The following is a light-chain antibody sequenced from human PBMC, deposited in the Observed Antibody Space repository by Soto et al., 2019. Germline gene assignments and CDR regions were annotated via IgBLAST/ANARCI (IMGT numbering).Light chain of an antibody. Sequence: QSVLTQPASVSGSPGQSITISCSGTSSDIGSYDHVAWYQQFPGKSPKLIIYAVSDRPSGVSNRFSGSKSGNTASLTISGLQAEDEADYYCVSYTTSASYVFGTGTKVTVL. CDR1: SSDIGSYDH. CDR3: VSYTTSASYV. V-gene: IGLV2-14*03. CDR2: AVS. J-gene: IGLJ1*01.